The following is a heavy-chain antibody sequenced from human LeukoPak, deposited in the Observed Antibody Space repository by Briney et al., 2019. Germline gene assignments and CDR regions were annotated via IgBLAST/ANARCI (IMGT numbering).Heavy chain of an antibody. D-gene: IGHD4-17*01. J-gene: IGHJ4*02. V-gene: IGHV3-74*01. Sequence: GGSLRLSCAASGFTFSTYWMHWVRQAPGKGLVWVARIKGDGSSTIYADSVKGRFTISRDNSKNTLYLQTSSLRVEYTAVYYCARASTTVPNLLDHWGRGTLVTVSS. CDR3: ARASTTVPNLLDH. CDR2: IKGDGSST. CDR1: GFTFSTYW.